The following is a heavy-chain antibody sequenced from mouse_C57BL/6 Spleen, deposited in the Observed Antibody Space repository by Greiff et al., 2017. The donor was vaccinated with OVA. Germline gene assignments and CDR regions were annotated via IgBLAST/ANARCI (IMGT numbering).Heavy chain of an antibody. V-gene: IGHV1-50*01. CDR1: GYTFTSYW. Sequence: VQLQQSGAELVKPGASVKLSCKASGYTFTSYWMQWVKQRPGQGLEWIGEIDPSDSYTNYNQKFKGKATLTVDTSSSTAYMQLSSLTSEDSAVYYCARSGGNYFDYWGQGTTLTVSS. CDR2: IDPSDSYT. CDR3: ARSGGNYFDY. D-gene: IGHD2-14*01. J-gene: IGHJ2*01.